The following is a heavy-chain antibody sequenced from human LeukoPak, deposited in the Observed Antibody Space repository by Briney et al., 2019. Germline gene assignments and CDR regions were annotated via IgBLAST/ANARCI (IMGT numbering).Heavy chain of an antibody. CDR3: ARVWSTAASGWNWFDP. J-gene: IGHJ5*02. CDR1: GGTFSSYA. CDR2: IIPILGIA. Sequence: SVKVSCKASGGTFSSYAISWVRQAPGQGLEWMGRIIPILGIANYAQKFQGRVTITADKSTSTAYMELSSLRSEDTAVYYCARVWSTAASGWNWFDPWGQGTLVTVSS. D-gene: IGHD6-13*01. V-gene: IGHV1-69*04.